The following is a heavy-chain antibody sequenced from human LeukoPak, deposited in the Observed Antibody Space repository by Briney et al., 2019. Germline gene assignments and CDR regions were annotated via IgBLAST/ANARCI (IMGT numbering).Heavy chain of an antibody. CDR3: ARDRRSTGWPFDY. CDR1: GFTFSSYA. CDR2: VSGSGDST. V-gene: IGHV3-23*01. Sequence: PGGSLRLSCVASGFTFSSYAMTWVRQAPGKGLEWVSIVSGSGDSTYYADSMKGRFTISRDNSKNTLFLQINRLRVDETAVYYCARDRRSTGWPFDYWGQGTLVTVSS. J-gene: IGHJ4*02. D-gene: IGHD6-19*01.